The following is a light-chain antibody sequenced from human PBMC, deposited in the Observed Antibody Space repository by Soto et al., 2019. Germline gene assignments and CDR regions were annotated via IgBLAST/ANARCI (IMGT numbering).Light chain of an antibody. CDR2: AAS. V-gene: IGKV1-39*01. J-gene: IGKJ2*01. Sequence: DLQMTQSPSSLSASVGDRVTITCRASESISAYLNWYQQKPGKAPKLLIYAASSLQSGVPSRFSGSGYGTDFTLTISSLQPEDSATYYCQQSYSTLYTFGQGTKLEIK. CDR3: QQSYSTLYT. CDR1: ESISAY.